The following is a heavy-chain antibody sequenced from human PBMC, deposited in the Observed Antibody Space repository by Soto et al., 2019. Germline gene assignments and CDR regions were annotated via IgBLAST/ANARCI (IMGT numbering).Heavy chain of an antibody. CDR3: ARGRSQYYYDSSGYYYFDY. CDR2: INHSGST. J-gene: IGHJ4*02. Sequence: SETLSLTCAVYGGSFSGYYWSWIRQPPGKGLEWIGEINHSGSTNYNPSLKSRVTISVDTSKNQFSLKLSSVTAADTAVYYCARGRSQYYYDSSGYYYFDYWGQGTLVTVSS. D-gene: IGHD3-22*01. V-gene: IGHV4-34*01. CDR1: GGSFSGYY.